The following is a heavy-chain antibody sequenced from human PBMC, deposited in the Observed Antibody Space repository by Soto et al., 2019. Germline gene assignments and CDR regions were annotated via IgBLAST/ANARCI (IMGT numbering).Heavy chain of an antibody. CDR3: ARSITFGWLFFDN. D-gene: IGHD3-9*01. Sequence: SETLSLTCAVSGGSISSSNSSSWVRQPPGKGLEWIGEIYHSGSTNYHPSLKSPVTISVDKSKNQFSLKLTSLTAADTAVCYCARSITFGWLFFDNWGQGTLVTVSS. J-gene: IGHJ4*02. V-gene: IGHV4-4*02. CDR1: GGSISSSNS. CDR2: IYHSGST.